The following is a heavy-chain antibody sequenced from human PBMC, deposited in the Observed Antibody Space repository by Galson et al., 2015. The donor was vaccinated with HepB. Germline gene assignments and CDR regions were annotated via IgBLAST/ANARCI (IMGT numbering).Heavy chain of an antibody. Sequence: TLSLTCTVSGGSISSYYWSWIRQPPGKGLEWIGYIYYSGSTNYNPSLKSRVTISVDTSKNQFSLKLSSVTAADTAVYYCARDHDYGDYERRFDYWGQGTLVTVSS. CDR1: GGSISSYY. V-gene: IGHV4-59*01. CDR3: ARDHDYGDYERRFDY. J-gene: IGHJ4*02. D-gene: IGHD4-17*01. CDR2: IYYSGST.